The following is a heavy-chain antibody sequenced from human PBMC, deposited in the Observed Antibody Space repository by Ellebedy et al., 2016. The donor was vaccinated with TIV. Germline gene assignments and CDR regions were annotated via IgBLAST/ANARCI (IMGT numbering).Heavy chain of an antibody. Sequence: ASVKVSXXASGYIFNSYGVSWVRQAPGLGVEWLGWISGFNGQTAYAQKFLGRVTMTTDTTTTTAYMELRSLTSDDTAVYYCVRDLYGTGTYYVGRYFDLWGRGTLVTVSS. CDR3: VRDLYGTGTYYVGRYFDL. CDR2: ISGFNGQT. J-gene: IGHJ2*01. D-gene: IGHD3-10*01. V-gene: IGHV1-18*01. CDR1: GYIFNSYG.